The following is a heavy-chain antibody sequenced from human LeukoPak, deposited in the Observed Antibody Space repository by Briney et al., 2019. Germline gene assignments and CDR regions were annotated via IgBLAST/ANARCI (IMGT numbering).Heavy chain of an antibody. J-gene: IGHJ4*02. V-gene: IGHV4-4*07. Sequence: SETLSLTCTISGASLSNDYWTWIRQSAGKGLEWLGRINTSGTTRYNPSLSSRLTMSVDTSKNQFSLKLSSVTAADTAVYYCARGGGDSYGVDYWGQRTLVTVSS. CDR3: ARGGGDSYGVDY. CDR1: GASLSNDY. D-gene: IGHD5-18*01. CDR2: INTSGTT.